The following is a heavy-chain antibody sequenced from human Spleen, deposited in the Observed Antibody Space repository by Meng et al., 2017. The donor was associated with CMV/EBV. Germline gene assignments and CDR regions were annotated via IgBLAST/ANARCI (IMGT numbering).Heavy chain of an antibody. CDR1: GFSVSRND. D-gene: IGHD1/OR15-1a*01. J-gene: IGHJ2*01. CDR3: GSFKQQVGGIYWHLDL. V-gene: IGHV3-66*02. CDR2: ILGGGNT. Sequence: GESLKISCAASGFSVSRNDMSWVRQAPGKGLEWVSIILGGGNTYYADSVKGRFTISRDNSRYTLYLQMNSLRTEDTALYYCGSFKQQVGGIYWHLDLWGRGTLVTVSS.